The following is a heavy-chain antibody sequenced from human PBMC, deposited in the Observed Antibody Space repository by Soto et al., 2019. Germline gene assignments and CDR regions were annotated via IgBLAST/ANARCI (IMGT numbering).Heavy chain of an antibody. J-gene: IGHJ4*02. D-gene: IGHD3-22*01. CDR2: MNPNSGNT. V-gene: IGHV1-8*01. CDR1: GYTFTSYD. Sequence: GASVKVSCKASGYTFTSYDINWVRQATGQGLEWMGWMNPNSGNTGYAQKFQGRVTLTRNTSISTAYMELSSLRSEDTAVFYCASADYYDRSGYLLPCGYWGQGTLVTSPQ. CDR3: ASADYYDRSGYLLPCGY.